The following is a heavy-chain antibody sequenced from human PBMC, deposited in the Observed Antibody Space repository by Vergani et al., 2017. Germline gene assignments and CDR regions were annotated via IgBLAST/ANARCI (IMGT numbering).Heavy chain of an antibody. CDR1: GGSFSSSA. CDR2: IIPIFGTA. V-gene: IGHV1-69*12. J-gene: IGHJ4*02. D-gene: IGHD3-22*01. Sequence: QVQLVQSGAEVKKPGSSVKVSCKASGGSFSSSAISWVRQAPGQGLEWMGGIIPIFGTANYAQKFQGRVTITADESTSTAYMELSSLRSEDTAVYYCARDYPPEGYDSSGYKPHFQLDYWGQGTLVTVSS. CDR3: ARDYPPEGYDSSGYKPHFQLDY.